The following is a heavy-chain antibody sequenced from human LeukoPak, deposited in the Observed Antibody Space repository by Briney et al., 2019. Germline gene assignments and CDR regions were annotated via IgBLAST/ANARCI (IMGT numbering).Heavy chain of an antibody. V-gene: IGHV4-59*01. Sequence: SETLSLTCTVSGGSISSYYWSWIWQPPGKGLEWIGYIYYSGSTNYNPSLKSRVTISVDTSKNQFSLKLSSVTAADTAVYYCAREGIAAAGRHWFDPWGQGTLVTVSS. J-gene: IGHJ5*02. D-gene: IGHD6-13*01. CDR3: AREGIAAAGRHWFDP. CDR2: IYYSGST. CDR1: GGSISSYY.